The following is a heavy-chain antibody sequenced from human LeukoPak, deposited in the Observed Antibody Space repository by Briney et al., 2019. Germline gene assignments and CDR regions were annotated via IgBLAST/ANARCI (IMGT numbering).Heavy chain of an antibody. CDR1: GGSVSSGTSY. CDR3: ARDRRQWALRGDFDY. V-gene: IGHV4-61*02. Sequence: SQTLSLTCTVSGGSVSSGTSYWNWIRQPAGKGLEWLGRIQTSGSINYNPSLKSRVTISLDTSKNHFSLKLTSVTAADTAMYYCARDRRQWALRGDFDYWGQGTLVTVSS. J-gene: IGHJ4*02. CDR2: IQTSGSI. D-gene: IGHD6-19*01.